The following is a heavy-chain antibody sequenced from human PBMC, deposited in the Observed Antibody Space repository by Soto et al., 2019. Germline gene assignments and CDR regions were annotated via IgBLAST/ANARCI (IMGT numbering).Heavy chain of an antibody. CDR1: GGSISSYY. V-gene: IGHV4-59*08. J-gene: IGHJ5*02. CDR3: ANTYGGNSFGLDP. Sequence: PSETLSLTCTVSGGSISSYYWSWIRQPPGKGLEWIGHIYYSGSIKYNPSLKSRVTISVDTSKNQFSLRLNSATAADAAVYYCANTYGGNSFGLDPWGQGTLVTVSS. D-gene: IGHD4-17*01. CDR2: IYYSGSI.